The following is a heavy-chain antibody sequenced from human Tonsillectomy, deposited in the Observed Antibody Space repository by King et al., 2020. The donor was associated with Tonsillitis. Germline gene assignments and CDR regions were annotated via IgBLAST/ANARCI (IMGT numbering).Heavy chain of an antibody. Sequence: QLQESGPGLVKPSGTLSLTCAVSGGSISISNWWSWVRTPPGKGLERVWEIYLIGGTNYNPSLKSRVTMSVDKSKNQFSLKLSAVTAADTAVYYCARRRWNAFDLWGQGTRVTVSS. J-gene: IGHJ3*01. CDR1: GGSISISNW. CDR2: IYLIGGT. V-gene: IGHV4-4*02. CDR3: ARRRWNAFDL. D-gene: IGHD5-24*01.